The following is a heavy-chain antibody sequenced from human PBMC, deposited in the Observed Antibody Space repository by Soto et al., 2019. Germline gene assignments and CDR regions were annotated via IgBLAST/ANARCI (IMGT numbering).Heavy chain of an antibody. V-gene: IGHV3-20*04. J-gene: IGHJ3*01. Sequence: EVQLVESGGGVVRPGGSLRLSCAASGFTFDDHGMTWVRQAPGKGLEWVSGITWNGATTGYADSVKGRFTISRDNAKNSLYLQMTSLRVEGPALYYCARGGGVVVAIAAFDVRGQGPMVTFSS. CDR2: ITWNGATT. CDR3: ARGGGVVVAIAAFDV. CDR1: GFTFDDHG. D-gene: IGHD6-19*01.